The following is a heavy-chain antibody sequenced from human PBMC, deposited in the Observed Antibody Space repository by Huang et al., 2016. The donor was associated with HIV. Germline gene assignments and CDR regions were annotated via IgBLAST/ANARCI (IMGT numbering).Heavy chain of an antibody. CDR1: GYAFTSYY. J-gene: IGHJ4*02. CDR2: ITPSDGST. CDR3: ARDRDFYDSSGYWGFNYFDY. Sequence: QVQLVQSGAEVKKPGASVKVSCKASGYAFTSYYMHWVRQAPGQGIEWMGIITPSDGSTSDAQKFQGRVTTTRDTSTNTVFMELSSLRSEDTAVYYCARDRDFYDSSGYWGFNYFDYWGQGTLVTVSS. D-gene: IGHD3-22*01. V-gene: IGHV1-46*01.